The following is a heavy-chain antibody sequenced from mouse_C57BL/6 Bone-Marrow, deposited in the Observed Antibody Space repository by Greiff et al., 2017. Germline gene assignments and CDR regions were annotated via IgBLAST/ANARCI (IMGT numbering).Heavy chain of an antibody. CDR2: IDPENGDT. D-gene: IGHD1-1*01. Sequence: EVQLQQSGAELVRPGASVKLSCTASGFNIKDDYMHWVKQRPEQGLEWIGWIDPENGDTEYASKFQGKATITADTSSNTAYLQLSSLTSEDTAVYYWTTETTVVAPYYAMDYWGQGTSVTVSS. CDR3: TTETTVVAPYYAMDY. V-gene: IGHV14-4*01. CDR1: GFNIKDDY. J-gene: IGHJ4*01.